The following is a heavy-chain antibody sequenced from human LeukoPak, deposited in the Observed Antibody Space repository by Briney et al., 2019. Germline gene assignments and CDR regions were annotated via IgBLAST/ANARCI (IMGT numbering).Heavy chain of an antibody. CDR1: GFTFSSYS. CDR2: INSDSRLM. CDR3: ARDGHIVVDYSADY. D-gene: IGHD2-21*01. J-gene: IGHJ4*02. Sequence: PGGSLRLSCAASGFTFSSYSMNWVRQAPGKGLEWVSSINSDSRLMYYAESVKGRFTISRDNAKNSLYLQMNSLRAEDTAVYYCARDGHIVVDYSADYWGQGTLVTVSS. V-gene: IGHV3-21*01.